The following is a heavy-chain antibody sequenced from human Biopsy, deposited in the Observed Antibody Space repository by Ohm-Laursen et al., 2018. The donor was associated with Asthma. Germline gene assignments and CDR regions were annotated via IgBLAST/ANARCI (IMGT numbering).Heavy chain of an antibody. CDR2: VIPIIETT. V-gene: IGHV1-69*13. D-gene: IGHD3-3*01. CDR1: GGIFTSYA. Sequence: GASVKVSCKPSGGIFTSYAISWVRQAPGQGLEWMGEVIPIIETTNYAQDFQGRVTFIADESTSTFYMKLSSLTIEDTAVYYCSRAVTILQEWSGGMDVWGQGTTVTVSS. J-gene: IGHJ6*02. CDR3: SRAVTILQEWSGGMDV.